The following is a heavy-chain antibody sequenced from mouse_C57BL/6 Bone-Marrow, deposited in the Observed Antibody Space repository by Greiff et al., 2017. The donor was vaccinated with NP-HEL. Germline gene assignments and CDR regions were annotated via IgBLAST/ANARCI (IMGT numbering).Heavy chain of an antibody. CDR3: ARAIYYYGSSYVCYWYFDV. J-gene: IGHJ1*03. Sequence: QVQLQQSGAELMKPGASVKLSCKATGYTFTGYWIAWVKQRPGHGLEWIGEILPGSGSTNYNEKFKGKATFTADTSSNTAYMQLSSLTTEDSAIYYCARAIYYYGSSYVCYWYFDVWGTGTTVTVSS. CDR2: ILPGSGST. CDR1: GYTFTGYW. D-gene: IGHD1-1*01. V-gene: IGHV1-9*01.